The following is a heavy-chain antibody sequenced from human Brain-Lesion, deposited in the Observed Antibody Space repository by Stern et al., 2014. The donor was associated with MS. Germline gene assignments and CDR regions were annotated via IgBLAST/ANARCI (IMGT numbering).Heavy chain of an antibody. CDR2: IFNSGST. V-gene: IGHV4-61*02. D-gene: IGHD2-2*01. CDR1: GGSISSGGYY. J-gene: IGHJ6*02. CDR3: ARGRVVPGFQYYATDV. Sequence: QVQLQESGPGLVKPSQTLSLSCTVSGGSISSGGYYWSWIRQPAGKGLEWIGRIFNSGSTSYNPSLKSRVTISINKPKNQFSLRLNSMTAADTAVYYCARGRVVPGFQYYATDVWGQGTTVIVSS.